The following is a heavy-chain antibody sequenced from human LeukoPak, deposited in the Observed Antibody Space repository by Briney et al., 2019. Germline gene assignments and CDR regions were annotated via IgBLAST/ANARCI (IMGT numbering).Heavy chain of an antibody. CDR3: ARDGDSGFDY. D-gene: IGHD7-27*01. V-gene: IGHV3-48*02. CDR2: ISRSNTTI. J-gene: IGHJ4*02. Sequence: GGSLRLSCAASGFTFSSYRMNWDRQAPGKGLEWVSDISRSNTTIHYADSVKGRFTISRDNGKNSLYLQMSSLRDEDTAVYYCARDGDSGFDYWGQGTLVTVSS. CDR1: GFTFSSYR.